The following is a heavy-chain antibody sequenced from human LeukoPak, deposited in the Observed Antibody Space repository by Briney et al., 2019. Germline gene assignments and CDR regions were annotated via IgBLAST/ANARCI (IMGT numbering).Heavy chain of an antibody. CDR2: ISSSSNII. V-gene: IGHV3-48*01. J-gene: IGHJ4*02. CDR1: GFTFSSYG. CDR3: AKASLGSCTGAKCYHFDN. Sequence: GGSLRLSCAASGFTFSSYGMNWVRQAPGKGLEWVSYISSSSNIINYAASVKGRFTTSRDNAKNSLYLQMNSLRAEDTAIYYCAKASLGSCTGAKCYHFDNWGQGTLVTVSS. D-gene: IGHD2-8*02.